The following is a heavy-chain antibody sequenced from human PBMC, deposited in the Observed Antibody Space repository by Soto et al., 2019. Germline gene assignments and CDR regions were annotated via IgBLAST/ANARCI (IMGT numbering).Heavy chain of an antibody. CDR2: IGYSGAT. Sequence: SETLSLTCTVSGGSITSGGSFWSWIRQHPGKGPEWIAFIGYSGATSYNPSLASRVTISADTYKSQFSLNLSSVTAADPAVYYCARGGASSKWFAPWGQGTLVTVSS. D-gene: IGHD2-15*01. V-gene: IGHV4-31*03. J-gene: IGHJ5*02. CDR3: ARGGASSKWFAP. CDR1: GGSITSGGSF.